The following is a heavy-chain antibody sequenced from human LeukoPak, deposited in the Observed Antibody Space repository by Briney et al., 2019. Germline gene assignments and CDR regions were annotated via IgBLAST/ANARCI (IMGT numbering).Heavy chain of an antibody. CDR3: VTGYYPPYYYCGMDF. CDR1: GLTFSSYG. Sequence: GRSLRLSCAASGLTFSSYGMHWVRQAPGKGLEWVAVISYDGSNKYYADSVKGRFTISRDNSKNTLYLQMSSLRAEDTAAYNCVTGYYPPYYYCGMDFWGQGTTVTVSS. D-gene: IGHD3-9*01. J-gene: IGHJ6*02. V-gene: IGHV3-30*03. CDR2: ISYDGSNK.